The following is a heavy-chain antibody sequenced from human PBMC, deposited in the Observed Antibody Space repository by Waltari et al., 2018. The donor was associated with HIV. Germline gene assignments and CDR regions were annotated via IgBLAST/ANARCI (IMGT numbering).Heavy chain of an antibody. V-gene: IGHV3-33*01. CDR3: ARDRSEGGGYYYYGLDV. D-gene: IGHD2-15*01. CDR2: IWYDGTNK. CDR1: AFTFGSSG. Sequence: QLKLVAAGGGGAEPGWALRLGCSAPAFTFGSSGIHGARQAPGTGLEWVAVIWYDGTNKYYADSVKGRFTISRDNSKNTLYLQMNSLRAEDTAVYYCARDRSEGGGYYYYGLDVWGQGTTVTVSS. J-gene: IGHJ6*02.